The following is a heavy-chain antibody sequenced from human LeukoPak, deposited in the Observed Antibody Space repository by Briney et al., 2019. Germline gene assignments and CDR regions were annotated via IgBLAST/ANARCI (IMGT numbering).Heavy chain of an antibody. Sequence: SETLSLTCTVSGGSISRYYRSWIRQPPRKGLEWIWYIHYSGSTNYNPSLKSRATISVDTSKNQFSLKLSSVTAADTAVYYCARESRYCSSTSCYFGAFDIWGQGTMVTVSS. CDR3: ARESRYCSSTSCYFGAFDI. CDR2: IHYSGST. CDR1: GGSISRYY. J-gene: IGHJ3*02. D-gene: IGHD2-2*01. V-gene: IGHV4-59*01.